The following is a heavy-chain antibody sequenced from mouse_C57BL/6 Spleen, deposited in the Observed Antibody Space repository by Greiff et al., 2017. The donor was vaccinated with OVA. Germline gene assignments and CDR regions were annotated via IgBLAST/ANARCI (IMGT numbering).Heavy chain of an antibody. CDR3: ARHEIYYGKGNAMDY. V-gene: IGHV5-9*01. Sequence: EVKLMESGGGLVKPGGSLKLSCAASGFTFSSYTMSWVRQTPENRLEWVATISGGGGNTYYPDSVKGRFTISRDNAKNTLYLQMSSLRSEDTALYYCARHEIYYGKGNAMDYWGQGTSVTVSS. CDR1: GFTFSSYT. CDR2: ISGGGGNT. J-gene: IGHJ4*01. D-gene: IGHD2-1*01.